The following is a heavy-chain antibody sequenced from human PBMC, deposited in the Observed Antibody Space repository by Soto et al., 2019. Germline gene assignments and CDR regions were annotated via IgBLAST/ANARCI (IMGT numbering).Heavy chain of an antibody. CDR2: IYYSGST. J-gene: IGHJ5*02. CDR3: ATYDSSDYYSGSPIGWFDP. CDR1: GGSISSGGCY. Sequence: PSEILSLTCTVSGGSISSGGCYWSWIRQHPGKGLEWIGYIYYSGSTYYNPSLKSRVTISVDTSKNQFSLKLSSVTAADTAVYYCATYDSSDYYSGSPIGWFDPWGQGTLVTVSS. V-gene: IGHV4-31*03. D-gene: IGHD3-22*01.